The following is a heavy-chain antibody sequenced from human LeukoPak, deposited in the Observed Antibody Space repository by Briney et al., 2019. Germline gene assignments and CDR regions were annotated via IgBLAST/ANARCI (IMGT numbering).Heavy chain of an antibody. Sequence: ASVKVFCKASGGTFSSYAINWVRQATGQGLEWMGWMNPNSGNTGYAQKFQGRVTMTRNTSISTAYMELSSLRSEDTAVYYCARGRGHSSSWFYYYYGMDVWGQGTTVTVSS. CDR2: MNPNSGNT. CDR1: GGTFSSYA. J-gene: IGHJ6*02. V-gene: IGHV1-8*02. D-gene: IGHD6-13*01. CDR3: ARGRGHSSSWFYYYYGMDV.